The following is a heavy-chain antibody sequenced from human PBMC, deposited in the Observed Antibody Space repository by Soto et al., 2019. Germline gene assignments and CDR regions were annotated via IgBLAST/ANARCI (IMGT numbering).Heavy chain of an antibody. CDR1: DGSIRNYY. J-gene: IGHJ4*02. Sequence: SQLLSLTSTVSDGSIRNYYWIWIRQPPGKGLEWIGYIYYSGSTSYNPSLKSRVTISVDTSKDQFSLKLSSVTAADTAVYYCARENKGDYFDYWGQGTQVTVSS. D-gene: IGHD3-16*01. CDR2: IYYSGST. V-gene: IGHV4-59*01. CDR3: ARENKGDYFDY.